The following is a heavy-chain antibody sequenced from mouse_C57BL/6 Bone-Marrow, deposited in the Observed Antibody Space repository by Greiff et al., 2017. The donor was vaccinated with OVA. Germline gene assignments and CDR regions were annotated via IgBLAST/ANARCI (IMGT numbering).Heavy chain of an antibody. CDR1: GYTFTSYG. Sequence: VQLQQSGAELARPGASVKLSCKASGYTFTSYGISWVKQRTGQGLEWIGEIYPRSGNPYYNETFKGKATLTADKSSSTGYMELDDLAYEDSAVYFCARGNSYYDFDFWGQGTTLTVSS. CDR2: IYPRSGNP. D-gene: IGHD2-12*01. J-gene: IGHJ2*01. CDR3: ARGNSYYDFDF. V-gene: IGHV1-81*01.